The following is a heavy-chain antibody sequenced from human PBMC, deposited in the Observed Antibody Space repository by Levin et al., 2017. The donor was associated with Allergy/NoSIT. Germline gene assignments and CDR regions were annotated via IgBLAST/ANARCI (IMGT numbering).Heavy chain of an antibody. CDR3: ARGYSFANMDF. CDR2: IYPGDSDT. CDR1: GSSFTNYW. V-gene: IGHV5-51*01. D-gene: IGHD4-11*01. Sequence: GGSLRLSCKASGSSFTNYWIVWVRQMPGKGLEWMGTIYPGDSDTRYSPSFQGQVTFSADRSISTAYLQWSSLQASDTAIFYCARGYSFANMDFWGQGTLVTVSS. J-gene: IGHJ4*02.